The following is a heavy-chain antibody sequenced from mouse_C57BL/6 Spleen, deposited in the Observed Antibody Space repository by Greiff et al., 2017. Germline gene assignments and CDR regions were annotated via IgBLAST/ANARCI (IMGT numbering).Heavy chain of an antibody. CDR2: IDPETGGT. V-gene: IGHV1-15*01. CDR1: GYTFTDYA. D-gene: IGHD2-4*01. CDR3: TKYDYHAWFAY. J-gene: IGHJ3*01. Sequence: VQLQQSGAELVRPGASVTLSCTASGYTFTDYAMHWVKQTPVHGLEWIGAIDPETGGTAYNQKFKGKAILTADKSSSTAYMELRNLTSEASAVYYCTKYDYHAWFAYWGQGTLVTVSA.